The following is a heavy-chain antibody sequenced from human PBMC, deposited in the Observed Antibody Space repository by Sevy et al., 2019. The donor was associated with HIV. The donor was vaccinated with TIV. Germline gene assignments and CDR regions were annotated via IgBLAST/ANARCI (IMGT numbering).Heavy chain of an antibody. V-gene: IGHV3-23*01. CDR2: ISGSGGST. J-gene: IGHJ5*02. CDR1: GFTFSSYA. Sequence: GGSLRLSCAASGFTFSSYAMSWVRQAPGKGLEWVSAISGSGGSTYYADSVKGGYTISRDKSRNTLYLQMNSLRAEDTAVYYCAKDGPLGYCSGGSGGGNWFDPWGQGTMVTVSS. D-gene: IGHD2-15*01. CDR3: AKDGPLGYCSGGSGGGNWFDP.